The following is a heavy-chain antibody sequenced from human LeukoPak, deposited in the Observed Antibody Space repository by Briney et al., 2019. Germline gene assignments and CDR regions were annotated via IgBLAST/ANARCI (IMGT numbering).Heavy chain of an antibody. Sequence: GGSLRLSCAASGFTFSSYALSWVRQAPGKGLEWVSAISGSGDTTFYADSVKGRFTISRDNSKNTLYLQTSSLRADDTAVYYCAADRYDSSGYYHFDYWGQGTLVTVSS. CDR1: GFTFSSYA. J-gene: IGHJ4*02. CDR2: ISGSGDTT. CDR3: AADRYDSSGYYHFDY. V-gene: IGHV3-23*01. D-gene: IGHD3-22*01.